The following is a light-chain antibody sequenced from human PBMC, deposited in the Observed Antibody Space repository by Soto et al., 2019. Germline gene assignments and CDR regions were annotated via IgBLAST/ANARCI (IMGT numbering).Light chain of an antibody. CDR2: GVS. Sequence: EIVMTQSPATLSVSPGERATLSCRASQSVSSKLAWFQQKPGQAPSLLIYGVSTRATGVPVRFSGSGSGTEFTLTINSLQSEDFAVYYCQQRSNWPAFGGGTKVDIK. CDR1: QSVSSK. J-gene: IGKJ4*01. CDR3: QQRSNWPA. V-gene: IGKV3-15*01.